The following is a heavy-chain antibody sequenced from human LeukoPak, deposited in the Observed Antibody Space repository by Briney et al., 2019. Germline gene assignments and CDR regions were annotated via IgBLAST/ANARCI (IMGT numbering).Heavy chain of an antibody. Sequence: GGSLRLSCAASGFTFSSYGMHWVRQAPGKGLEWVAFVRYDRSNKYYADSVKGRFTISRDNSKNTLYLQMNSLRAEDTAVYYCASESYYYGSGSYSLDYWGQGTLVTVSS. V-gene: IGHV3-30*02. J-gene: IGHJ4*02. D-gene: IGHD3-10*01. CDR3: ASESYYYGSGSYSLDY. CDR1: GFTFSSYG. CDR2: VRYDRSNK.